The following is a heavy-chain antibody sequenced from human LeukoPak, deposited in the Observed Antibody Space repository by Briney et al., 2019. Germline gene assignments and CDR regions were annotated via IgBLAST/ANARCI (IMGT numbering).Heavy chain of an antibody. CDR3: ARAGYSSSWYRWFDP. V-gene: IGHV5-51*01. Sequence: GESLKISCKGSGYSFTSYWIGWVRQMPGKGLEWMGIIYPGDSDTRYSPSFQGQVTISADKSISTAYLQWSSLKASDTAMYYCARAGYSSSWYRWFDPWGQGTLVTVSS. CDR2: IYPGDSDT. CDR1: GYSFTSYW. D-gene: IGHD6-13*01. J-gene: IGHJ5*02.